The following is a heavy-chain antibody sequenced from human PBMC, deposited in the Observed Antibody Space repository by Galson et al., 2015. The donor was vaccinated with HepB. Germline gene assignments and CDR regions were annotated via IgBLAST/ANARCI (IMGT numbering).Heavy chain of an antibody. CDR2: IYSGGAT. CDR1: GFPFRTFD. V-gene: IGHV3-23*01. CDR3: TKGAWLDY. J-gene: IGHJ4*02. Sequence: SLRLSCAASGFPFRTFDMSWVRRAPGKELEWVSTIYSGGATYYADSVKGRFTISKDNSRNTLYLQMDSLRVEDTAIYHCTKGAWLDYWGQGILVTVSS.